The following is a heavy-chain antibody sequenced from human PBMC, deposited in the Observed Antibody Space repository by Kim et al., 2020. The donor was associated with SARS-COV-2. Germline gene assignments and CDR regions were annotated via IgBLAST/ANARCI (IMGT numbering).Heavy chain of an antibody. CDR2: ISSSSSYI. CDR1: GFTFSSYS. CDR3: ARGGQFLEWFSPWCCYY. J-gene: IGHJ6*01. Sequence: GGSLRLSCAASGFTFSSYSMNWVRQAPGKGLEWVSSISSSSSYIYYGYSETGRFTTSRDNAKTSLYLQRSSRTAEATAVYYCARGGQFLEWFSPWCCYY. D-gene: IGHD3-3*01. V-gene: IGHV3-21*01.